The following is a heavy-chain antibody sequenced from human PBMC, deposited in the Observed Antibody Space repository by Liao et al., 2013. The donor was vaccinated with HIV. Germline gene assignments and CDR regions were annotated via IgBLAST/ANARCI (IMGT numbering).Heavy chain of an antibody. V-gene: IGHV4-4*07. CDR3: ASWGLYCSSTSCYELHY. CDR1: GGSISSYY. CDR2: IYTSGST. J-gene: IGHJ4*02. Sequence: QVQLQESGPGLVKPSETLSLTCTVSGGSISSYYWSWIRQPAGKGLEWIGRIYTSGSTNYNPSLKSRVTMSVDTSKNQFSLKLSSVTAADTAVYYCASWGLYCSSTSCYELHYWGQGNPGHRLL. D-gene: IGHD2-2*01.